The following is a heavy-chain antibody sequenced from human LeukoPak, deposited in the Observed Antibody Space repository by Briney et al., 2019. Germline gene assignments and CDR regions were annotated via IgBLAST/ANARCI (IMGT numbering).Heavy chain of an antibody. CDR2: IYYSGST. D-gene: IGHD4-17*01. CDR3: PLLARTEDYGDPDAFDI. V-gene: IGHV4-39*07. CDR1: GGSISSSSYY. Sequence: SETLSLTCTVSGGSISSSSYYWGWIRQPPGKGLEWIGSIYYSGSTYYNPSLKSRVTISVDTSKNQFSLKLSSVTAADTAVYYCPLLARTEDYGDPDAFDIWGQGTMVTVSS. J-gene: IGHJ3*02.